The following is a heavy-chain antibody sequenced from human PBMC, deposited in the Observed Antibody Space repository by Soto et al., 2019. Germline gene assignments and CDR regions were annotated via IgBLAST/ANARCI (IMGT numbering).Heavy chain of an antibody. V-gene: IGHV4-39*01. J-gene: IGHJ5*02. CDR3: ARSPRIAAAGIRGWFDP. CDR1: GGCISSSSYY. D-gene: IGHD6-13*01. CDR2: IYYSGST. Sequence: SETMSLTCTVSGGCISSSSYYWGWIRQPPGKGLEWIGSIYYSGSTYYNPSLKSRVTISVDTSKNQFSLKLSSVTAADTAVYYCARSPRIAAAGIRGWFDPWGQGTLVTVYS.